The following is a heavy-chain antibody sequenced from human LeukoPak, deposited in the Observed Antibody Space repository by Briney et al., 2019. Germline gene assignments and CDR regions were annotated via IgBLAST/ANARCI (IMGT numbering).Heavy chain of an antibody. CDR1: GFTFGSHA. CDR2: IFGSGGSP. V-gene: IGHV3-23*01. Sequence: GGSLRLSCEASGFTFGSHAMYWVRQAPGKGLEWVAGIFGSGGSPHYADSVKGRFTISRDNSRNTVYLQINSLRADDTAVYYCGKTTVGYSSGQKPAWPVDYWGQGTLVTASS. CDR3: GKTTVGYSSGQKPAWPVDY. D-gene: IGHD5-18*01. J-gene: IGHJ4*02.